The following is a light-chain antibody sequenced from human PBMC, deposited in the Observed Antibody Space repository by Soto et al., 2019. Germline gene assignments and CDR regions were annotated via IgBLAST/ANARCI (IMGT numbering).Light chain of an antibody. CDR1: QSISNW. J-gene: IGKJ1*01. Sequence: DIQMTQSPSTPSASVGDRVTITCRASQSISNWLAWHQQKPGKAPKLLIYKASTLESGVPSRFSGSGSGTEFTLTISSLQPDDFATYYCQQYDSYSRTFGQGTRWIS. V-gene: IGKV1-5*03. CDR2: KAS. CDR3: QQYDSYSRT.